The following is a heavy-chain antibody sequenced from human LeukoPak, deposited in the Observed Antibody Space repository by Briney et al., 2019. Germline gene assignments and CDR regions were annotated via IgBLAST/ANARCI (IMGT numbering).Heavy chain of an antibody. CDR1: GFTFSSYA. CDR2: ISGSGGST. Sequence: GGSLRLSCAASGFTFSSYAMSWVRQAPGKGLEWVSAISGSGGSTYYADSVEGRFTISRDNSKNTLYLQMNSLRAEDTAVYYCAKPYRGDYRHTTYYYYYMDVWGKGTTVTVSS. V-gene: IGHV3-23*01. J-gene: IGHJ6*03. CDR3: AKPYRGDYRHTTYYYYYMDV. D-gene: IGHD4-17*01.